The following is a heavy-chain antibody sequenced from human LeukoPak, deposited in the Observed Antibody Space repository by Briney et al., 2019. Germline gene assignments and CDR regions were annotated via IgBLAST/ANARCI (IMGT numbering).Heavy chain of an antibody. Sequence: GGSLRLSCAASGFTFSSYSMNWVRQAPGKGLEWVSSISSSSSYIYYADSVKGRFTISRDNAKNSLYLQMNSLRAEDTAVYYCARGPLGTTVTARGDYYYGMDVWGQGTTVTVSS. J-gene: IGHJ6*02. CDR3: ARGPLGTTVTARGDYYYGMDV. V-gene: IGHV3-21*01. CDR1: GFTFSSYS. CDR2: ISSSSSYI. D-gene: IGHD4-11*01.